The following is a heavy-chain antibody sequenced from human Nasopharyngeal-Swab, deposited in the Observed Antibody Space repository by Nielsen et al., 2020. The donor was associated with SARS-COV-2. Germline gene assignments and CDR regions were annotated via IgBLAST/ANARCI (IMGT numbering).Heavy chain of an antibody. CDR3: VKHQGSSSDQ. J-gene: IGHJ4*02. V-gene: IGHV3-74*01. CDR1: GVIFSKYW. Sequence: GESLKISCVASGVIFSKYWMHWVRQAPGKGLVWVSRVNQDGSRTDYADSVRGRFTISRDNAKNTLYLQMNSLRVEDTDVYYCVKHQGSSSDQWGQGTLVTVSS. CDR2: VNQDGSRT.